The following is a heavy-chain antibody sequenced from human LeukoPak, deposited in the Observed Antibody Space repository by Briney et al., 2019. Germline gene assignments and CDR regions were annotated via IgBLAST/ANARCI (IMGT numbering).Heavy chain of an antibody. CDR2: INPNSGGT. V-gene: IGHV1-2*02. D-gene: IGHD6-19*01. CDR3: ARARIAVAGYFDY. CDR1: GYTFTGYY. Sequence: ASVKVSCKASGYTFTGYYMHWVRQAPGQGLEWMGWINPNSGGTNYAQKFQGRVTMTRYTSISTAYMELSRLRSDDTAVYYCARARIAVAGYFDYWGQGTLVTVSS. J-gene: IGHJ4*02.